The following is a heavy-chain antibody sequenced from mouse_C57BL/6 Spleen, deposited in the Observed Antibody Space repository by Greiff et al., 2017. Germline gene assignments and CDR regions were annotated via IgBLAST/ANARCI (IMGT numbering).Heavy chain of an antibody. D-gene: IGHD2-13*01. CDR2: IHPNSGST. Sequence: QVQLQQPGAELVKPGASVKLSCKASGYTFTSYWMHWVKQRPGQGLEWIGMIHPNSGSTNYNEKFKSKATLTVDKSSSTAYMQLSSLTSEDDAVYYCARQDYRAWFAYWGQGTLVTVSA. CDR1: GYTFTSYW. CDR3: ARQDYRAWFAY. J-gene: IGHJ3*01. V-gene: IGHV1-64*01.